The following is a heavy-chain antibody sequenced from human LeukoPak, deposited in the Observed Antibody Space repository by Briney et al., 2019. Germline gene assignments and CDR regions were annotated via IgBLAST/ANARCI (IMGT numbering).Heavy chain of an antibody. CDR2: IYYSGST. CDR3: ARGGSYYGSGSYPDY. Sequence: SETLSLTCTVSGGSIRRYYWSWIRQPPGKGLEWIGYIYYSGSTNYNPSLKSRVTILVDTSKNQFSLKLSSVTAADTAVYYCARGGSYYGSGSYPDYWGQGTLVTVSS. J-gene: IGHJ4*02. V-gene: IGHV4-59*01. D-gene: IGHD3-10*01. CDR1: GGSIRRYY.